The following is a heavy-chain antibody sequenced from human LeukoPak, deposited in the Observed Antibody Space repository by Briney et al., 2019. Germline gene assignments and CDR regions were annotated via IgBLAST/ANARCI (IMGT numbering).Heavy chain of an antibody. CDR2: IYYSGST. CDR1: GGSINSSSYY. V-gene: IGHV4-61*05. CDR3: ARGKNTYYYYMDV. Sequence: SETLSLTCTVSGGSINSSSYYWGWIRQPPGKGLEWIGYIYYSGSTYYNPSLKSRVTISVDTSKNQFSLKLSSVTAANTAVYYCARGKNTYYYYMDVWGKGTTVTVSS. J-gene: IGHJ6*03.